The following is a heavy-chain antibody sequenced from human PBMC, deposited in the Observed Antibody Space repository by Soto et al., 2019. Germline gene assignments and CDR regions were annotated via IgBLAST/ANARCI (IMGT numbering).Heavy chain of an antibody. J-gene: IGHJ4*02. D-gene: IGHD3-16*01. CDR3: ARGSDYVWGH. Sequence: SETLSLTCVVSGGSISIDYWWSWVRQPPGKGLEWIGEIHHSGTTNYIPSLNSRVTMAIDKSNNQCSLKVSAVTAADTAVYYCARGSDYVWGHWGQGTVVIVSS. CDR1: GGSISIDYW. V-gene: IGHV4-4*02. CDR2: IHHSGTT.